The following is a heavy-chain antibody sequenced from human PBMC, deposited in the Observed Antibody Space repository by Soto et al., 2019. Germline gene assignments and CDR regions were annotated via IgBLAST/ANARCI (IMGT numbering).Heavy chain of an antibody. CDR3: AREDYGDCIDY. Sequence: EVQLVESGGDLVQPGGSLRLSCAASGFTFSSYSMNWVRQAPGKGLEWVSYISSSSSTIYYADSVKGRFTISRDNAKNSLYLQMNSLRAEDTAVYYCAREDYGDCIDYWGQGTLVTVSS. J-gene: IGHJ4*02. V-gene: IGHV3-48*01. D-gene: IGHD4-17*01. CDR1: GFTFSSYS. CDR2: ISSSSSTI.